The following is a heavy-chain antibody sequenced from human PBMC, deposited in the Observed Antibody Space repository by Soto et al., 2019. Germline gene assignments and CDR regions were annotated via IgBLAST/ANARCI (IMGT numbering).Heavy chain of an antibody. Sequence: TLSLTCTVSGGSVSSGSYYWSWIRQPPGKGLEWIGYIYYSGSTNYNPSLKSRVTISVDTSKNQFSLKLSSVTAADTAVYYCAREEAGTFDYWGQGTLVTVSS. V-gene: IGHV4-61*01. CDR1: GGSVSSGSYY. CDR2: IYYSGST. CDR3: AREEAGTFDY. J-gene: IGHJ4*02. D-gene: IGHD6-13*01.